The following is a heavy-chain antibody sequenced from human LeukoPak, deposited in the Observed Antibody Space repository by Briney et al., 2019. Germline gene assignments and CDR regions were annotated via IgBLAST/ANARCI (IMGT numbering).Heavy chain of an antibody. CDR1: GGSFSGYY. J-gene: IGHJ4*02. V-gene: IGHV4-59*01. CDR2: IYYSGST. CDR3: ARDALYCSSTSCYNPIDY. Sequence: PSETLSLTCAVYGGSFSGYYWSWIRQPPGKGLEWIGYIYYSGSTNYNPSLKSRVTISVDTSKNQFSLKLSSVTAADTAVYYCARDALYCSSTSCYNPIDYWGQGTLVTVSS. D-gene: IGHD2-2*02.